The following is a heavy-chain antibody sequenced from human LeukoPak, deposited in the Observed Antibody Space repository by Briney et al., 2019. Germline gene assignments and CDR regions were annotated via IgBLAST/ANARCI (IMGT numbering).Heavy chain of an antibody. CDR2: INPNSGGT. D-gene: IGHD5-24*01. V-gene: IGHV1-2*02. CDR1: GYTFTGYY. J-gene: IGHJ5*02. CDR3: ARDNSVRDEARWFNP. Sequence: GASVKVSCKASGYTFTGYYMHWVRQAPGQGLEWMGWINPNSGGTNYAQKFQGRVTLTRDMSTSTDYLELSSLRSEDTAVYYCARDNSVRDEARWFNPWGQGTLVTVSS.